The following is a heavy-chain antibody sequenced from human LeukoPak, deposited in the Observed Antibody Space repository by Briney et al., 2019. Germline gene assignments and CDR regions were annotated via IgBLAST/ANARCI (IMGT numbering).Heavy chain of an antibody. D-gene: IGHD2-2*01. V-gene: IGHV3-64D*06. J-gene: IGHJ4*02. Sequence: PGGSLRLSCSASGFTFSSYAMHWVRQAPGKGLEYVSAISSNGGSTYYADSVKGRFTISRDNSKNTLYLQMSSLRAEDTAVYYCVKGCSTSCYRFDYWGQGTLVTVSS. CDR1: GFTFSSYA. CDR3: VKGCSTSCYRFDY. CDR2: ISSNGGST.